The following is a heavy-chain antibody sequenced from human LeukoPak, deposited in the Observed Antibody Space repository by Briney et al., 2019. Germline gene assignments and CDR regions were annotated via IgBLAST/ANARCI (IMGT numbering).Heavy chain of an antibody. D-gene: IGHD6-13*01. CDR1: GFTCSSYS. CDR3: ARGYSSSWYEDWFDP. Sequence: GGSLRLSCAASGFTCSSYSMNWVRQAPGKGLEWVSSISSSSSYIYYADSVKGRFTISRDNAKNSLYLQMNSLRAEDTAVYYCARGYSSSWYEDWFDPWGQGTLVTVSS. CDR2: ISSSSSYI. J-gene: IGHJ5*02. V-gene: IGHV3-21*01.